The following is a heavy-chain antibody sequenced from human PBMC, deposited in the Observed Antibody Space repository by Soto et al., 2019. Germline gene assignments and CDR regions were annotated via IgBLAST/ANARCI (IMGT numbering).Heavy chain of an antibody. V-gene: IGHV4-39*01. CDR2: IYYSGST. CDR3: ARRDSSGSNFDY. Sequence: SETLSLTCTVSGGSISSSSYYWGWIRQPPGKGLEWIGSIYYSGSTYYNPSLKSRVTISVDTSKNQFSLKLSSVTAADAAVYYCARRDSSGSNFDYWGQGTLVTVSS. D-gene: IGHD3-22*01. CDR1: GGSISSSSYY. J-gene: IGHJ4*02.